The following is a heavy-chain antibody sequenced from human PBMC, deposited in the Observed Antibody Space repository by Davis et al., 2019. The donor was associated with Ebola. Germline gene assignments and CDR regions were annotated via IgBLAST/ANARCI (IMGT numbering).Heavy chain of an antibody. V-gene: IGHV1-69*04. CDR2: IIPILSIA. J-gene: IGHJ4*02. Sequence: AASVKVSCKASGGTFSSYTISWVRQAPGQGLEWMGRIIPILSIANYAQKFQGRVTITADKSTSTAYMELSSLRSEDTAVYYCARDRVDYGSGSYSSYWGQGTLVTVSS. D-gene: IGHD3-10*01. CDR3: ARDRVDYGSGSYSSY. CDR1: GGTFSSYT.